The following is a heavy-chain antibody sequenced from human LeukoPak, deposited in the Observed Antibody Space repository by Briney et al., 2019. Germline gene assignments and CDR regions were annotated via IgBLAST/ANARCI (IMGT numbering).Heavy chain of an antibody. CDR1: GFTFSSYA. V-gene: IGHV3-23*01. D-gene: IGHD4-11*01. CDR2: ASGSGSSP. Sequence: PGGPLRLSCAASGFTFSSYAMSWVRQAPGKGLEWVSAASGSGSSPYYADSVKGRFTISRDNSKNTLYLQMNSLRADDTAVYYCAKLTGVTTGDYWGQGTLVTVSS. CDR3: AKLTGVTTGDY. J-gene: IGHJ4*02.